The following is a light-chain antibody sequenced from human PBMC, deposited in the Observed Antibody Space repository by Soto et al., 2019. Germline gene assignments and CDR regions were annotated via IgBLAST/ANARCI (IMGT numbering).Light chain of an antibody. J-gene: IGLJ1*01. CDR1: SDNIGSYNL. CDR2: EGS. CDR3: CSFAGTGTQYV. Sequence: QAVVTQPAYVSGSLGQSITISCIGTSDNIGSYNLVSWYQHKPGKAPKIIIFEGSKRPSGVSNRFSGSRSGNTASLTISGLQAEDEADYYCCSFAGTGTQYVFGTGTKLTVL. V-gene: IGLV2-23*01.